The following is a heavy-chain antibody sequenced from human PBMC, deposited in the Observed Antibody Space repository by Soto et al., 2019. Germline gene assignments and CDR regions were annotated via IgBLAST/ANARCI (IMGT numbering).Heavy chain of an antibody. Sequence: GGSLRLSCAASGFTFSSYAMSWVRQAPGKGLEWVSAISGSGGSTYYADSVKGRFTISRDNSKDTLYLQMNSLRAEDTAVYYCAKHVSPRIAAAGIGGWFDPWGQGTLVTVSS. CDR1: GFTFSSYA. CDR3: AKHVSPRIAAAGIGGWFDP. D-gene: IGHD6-13*01. V-gene: IGHV3-23*01. CDR2: ISGSGGST. J-gene: IGHJ5*02.